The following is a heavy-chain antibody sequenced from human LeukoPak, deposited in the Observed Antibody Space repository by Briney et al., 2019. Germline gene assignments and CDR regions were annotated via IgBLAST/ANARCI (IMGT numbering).Heavy chain of an antibody. D-gene: IGHD3-16*01. V-gene: IGHV3-66*02. CDR3: AGRRVLDASFDY. Sequence: GGSLRLSCAASGVTVSNNYMSWVRQAPGKGLEWGSVIYSGDNTYYVESVKGRFTISRDNSKNTLFLQMNRLRAEDTAVYYCAGRRVLDASFDYWGQGTLVTVSS. CDR1: GVTVSNNY. CDR2: IYSGDNT. J-gene: IGHJ4*02.